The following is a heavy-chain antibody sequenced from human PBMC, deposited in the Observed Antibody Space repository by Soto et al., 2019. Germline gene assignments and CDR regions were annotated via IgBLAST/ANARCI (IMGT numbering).Heavy chain of an antibody. Sequence: EVQLVESGGGLIQPGGSLRLSCAASGFTFSSNDMNWVRQAPGKGLEWVSLIYSGGSTYYADSVKGRFTISRDNSKNTLYLQMSSLSAEDTDVYYVATRPLLPGAPWGQGTMVTVSS. CDR3: ATRPLLPGAP. V-gene: IGHV3-53*01. CDR2: IYSGGST. CDR1: GFTFSSND. D-gene: IGHD3-22*01. J-gene: IGHJ3*01.